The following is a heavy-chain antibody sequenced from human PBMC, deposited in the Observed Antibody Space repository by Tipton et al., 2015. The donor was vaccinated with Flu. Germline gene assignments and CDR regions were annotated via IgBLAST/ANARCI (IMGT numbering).Heavy chain of an antibody. V-gene: IGHV3-7*01. D-gene: IGHD6-6*01. Sequence: GSLRLSCTASGFTFSTYWMSWVRQAPGKGLEWVANIKEDGSEKYYVDSVKGRFTISRDNAKNSLYLQMNSLRAEDTAVYYCAGKGSSSDYYSYCGMDVWGQGATVTVSS. J-gene: IGHJ6*02. CDR2: IKEDGSEK. CDR3: AGKGSSSDYYSYCGMDV. CDR1: GFTFSTYW.